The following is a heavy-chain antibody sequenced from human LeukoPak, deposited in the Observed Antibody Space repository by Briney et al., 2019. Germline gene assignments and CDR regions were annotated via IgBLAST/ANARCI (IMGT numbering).Heavy chain of an antibody. J-gene: IGHJ4*02. V-gene: IGHV1-8*03. CDR3: AKDPSRWVRLRYFDS. D-gene: IGHD5-24*01. CDR2: INPNSGNT. Sequence: GASVKVSCKASGYIFSDYDINWVRQATGQGLGWMAWINPNSGNTGIARKFRGRVTITRNISTHTVYMELSSLRSEDTAIYYCAKDPSRWVRLRYFDSWGQGILVTVSS. CDR1: GYIFSDYD.